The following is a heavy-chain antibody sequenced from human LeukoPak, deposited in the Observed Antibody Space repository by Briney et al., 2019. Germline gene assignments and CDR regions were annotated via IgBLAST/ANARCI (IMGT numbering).Heavy chain of an antibody. D-gene: IGHD2-8*01. V-gene: IGHV3-7*01. J-gene: IGHJ4*02. CDR2: IKQDGSEK. Sequence: QAGGSLRLSCAASGSTFSSYWMSWVRQAPGKGLEWVANIKQDGSEKYYVDSVKGRFTISRDNAKNSLYLQMNSLRAEDTAVYYCARESPDIVLMVYALYYFDYWGQGTLVTVSS. CDR1: GSTFSSYW. CDR3: ARESPDIVLMVYALYYFDY.